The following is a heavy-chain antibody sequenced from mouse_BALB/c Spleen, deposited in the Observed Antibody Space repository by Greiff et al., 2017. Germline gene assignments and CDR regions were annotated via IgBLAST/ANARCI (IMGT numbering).Heavy chain of an antibody. J-gene: IGHJ1*01. V-gene: IGHV14-1*02. CDR3: ARVYDGDWYFDV. CDR1: GFNIKDYY. D-gene: IGHD2-14*01. CDR2: IDPENGNT. Sequence: EVKLQESGAELVRPGALVKLSCKASGFNIKDYYMHWVKQRPEQGLEWIGWIDPENGNTIYDPKFQGKASITADTSSNTAYLQLSSLTSEDTAVYYCARVYDGDWYFDVWGAGTTVTVSS.